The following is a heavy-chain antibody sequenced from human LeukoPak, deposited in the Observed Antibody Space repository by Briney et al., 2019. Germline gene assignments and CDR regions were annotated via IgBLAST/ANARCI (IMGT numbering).Heavy chain of an antibody. V-gene: IGHV1-18*01. J-gene: IGHJ4*02. Sequence: GSSVKVSCKASGGTFSSYGISWVRQAPGQGLEWMGWISAYNGNTNYAQKLQGRVTMTTDTSTSTAYMELRSLRSDDTAVYYCARGSRFGEPFDYWGQGTLVTVSS. CDR3: ARGSRFGEPFDY. D-gene: IGHD3-10*02. CDR1: GGTFSSYG. CDR2: ISAYNGNT.